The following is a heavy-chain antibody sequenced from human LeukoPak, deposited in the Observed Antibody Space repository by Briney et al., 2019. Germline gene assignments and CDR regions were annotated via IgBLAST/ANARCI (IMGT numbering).Heavy chain of an antibody. CDR1: GXSFTNYW. D-gene: IGHD3-22*01. Sequence: GESLKISYKGSGXSFTNYWIAWVRQMPEKGLEWMKTIYPGDSDTRYSPFFQGQVTISADKSISTAYLQWSSLKASDTAIYYCARPITTGSSSFDYWGQGSLVTVSS. CDR3: ARPITTGSSSFDY. CDR2: IYPGDSDT. V-gene: IGHV5-51*01. J-gene: IGHJ4*02.